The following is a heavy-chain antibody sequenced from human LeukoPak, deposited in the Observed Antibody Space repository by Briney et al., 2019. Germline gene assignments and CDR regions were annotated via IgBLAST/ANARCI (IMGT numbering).Heavy chain of an antibody. V-gene: IGHV1-18*01. D-gene: IGHD3-16*01. CDR1: GYTFSNYG. CDR2: ISAYNGNA. J-gene: IGHJ4*02. Sequence: ASVKVSCKASGYTFSNYGISWVRQAPGQGLEWMGWISAYNGNANYAQKLQGRVTLTTDSATTTAYMELRSLRSEDTAIYYCSRAGGVAVAGDYWGQGTLVSVSS. CDR3: SRAGGVAVAGDY.